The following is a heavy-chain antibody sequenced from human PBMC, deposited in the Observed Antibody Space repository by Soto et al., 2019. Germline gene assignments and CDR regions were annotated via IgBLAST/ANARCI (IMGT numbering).Heavy chain of an antibody. Sequence: SETLSLTCTVSGGSISSGGYYWSWIRQHPGKGLEWIGYIYYSGSTYYNPSLKSRVTISVDTSKNQFSLKLSSVTAADTAVYYCASLWFGERRVDYWGQGTLVTVSS. CDR3: ASLWFGERRVDY. J-gene: IGHJ4*02. CDR2: IYYSGST. D-gene: IGHD3-10*01. V-gene: IGHV4-31*03. CDR1: GGSISSGGYY.